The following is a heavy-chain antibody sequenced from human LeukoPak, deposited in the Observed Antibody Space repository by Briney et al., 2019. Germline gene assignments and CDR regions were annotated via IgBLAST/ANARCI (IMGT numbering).Heavy chain of an antibody. D-gene: IGHD3-10*02. CDR1: GFSFSSYN. CDR2: ITSSSTYT. Sequence: PGGSLRLSCAASGFSFSSYNMNWVRLTPGKGLEWVSSITSSSTYTFYADSVKGRFTISRDNAKNSLDLEMNGLRDEDTAVYYCAELGITMIGGVWGKGTTVTISS. J-gene: IGHJ6*04. V-gene: IGHV3-21*01. CDR3: AELGITMIGGV.